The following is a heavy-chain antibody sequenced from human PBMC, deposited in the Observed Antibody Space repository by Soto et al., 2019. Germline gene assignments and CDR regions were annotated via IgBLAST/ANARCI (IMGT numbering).Heavy chain of an antibody. CDR3: AREVGHGWFDP. J-gene: IGHJ5*02. CDR1: GFTVSSNY. Sequence: GGSLRLSCAASGFTVSSNYMSWVRQAPGKGLEWVLVIYSGGSTYYADSVKGRFTISRHNSKNTLYLQMNSLRAEDTAVYYCAREVGHGWFDPWGQGTLVTVSS. V-gene: IGHV3-53*04. CDR2: IYSGGST.